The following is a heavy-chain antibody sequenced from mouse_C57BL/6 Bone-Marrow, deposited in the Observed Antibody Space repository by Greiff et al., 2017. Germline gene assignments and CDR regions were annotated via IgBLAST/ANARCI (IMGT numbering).Heavy chain of an antibody. CDR2: ISDGGSYT. D-gene: IGHD4-1*01. CDR3: ASDWERYAMDY. J-gene: IGHJ4*01. CDR1: GFTFSSYA. Sequence: EVHLVESGGGLVKPGGSLKLSCAASGFTFSSYAMSWVRQTPEKRLEWVATISDGGSYTYYPDNVKGRFTISRDNAKKNLYLQMSHLKSEDTAMYYCASDWERYAMDYWGQGTSVTVSS. V-gene: IGHV5-4*01.